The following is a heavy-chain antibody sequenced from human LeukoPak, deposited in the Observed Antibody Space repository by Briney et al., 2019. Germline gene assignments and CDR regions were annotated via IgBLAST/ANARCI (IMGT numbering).Heavy chain of an antibody. CDR2: INPNSGGT. Sequence: ASVKVSCKASGYTFTGYYIHWVRQAPGQGLEWMGRINPNSGGTNYAQKFQGRVTMTRDTSISTAYMELNRLTSDDTAVYYCARVGYYDALDIWGQGTMVTVSS. CDR3: ARVGYYDALDI. V-gene: IGHV1-2*06. J-gene: IGHJ3*02. D-gene: IGHD3-22*01. CDR1: GYTFTGYY.